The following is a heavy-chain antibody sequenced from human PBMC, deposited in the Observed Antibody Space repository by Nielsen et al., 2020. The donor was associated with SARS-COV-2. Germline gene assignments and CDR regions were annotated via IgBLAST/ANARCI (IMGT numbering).Heavy chain of an antibody. Sequence: GESLKISCAASGFTFSSHGMHWVRQAPGKGLEWVAFIRYDGSNKYYADSVKGRFTTSRDNSKNTLYLQMNSLRAEDTAVYYCAKDPSGGATPWGQGTLVTVSS. V-gene: IGHV3-30*02. D-gene: IGHD1-26*01. J-gene: IGHJ5*02. CDR3: AKDPSGGATP. CDR1: GFTFSSHG. CDR2: IRYDGSNK.